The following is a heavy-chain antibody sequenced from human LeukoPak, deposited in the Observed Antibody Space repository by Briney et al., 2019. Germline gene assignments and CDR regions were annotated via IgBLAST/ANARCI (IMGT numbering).Heavy chain of an antibody. Sequence: GGSLRLSCAASGFTFSSYEMNWVRQAPGKGLEWVSYISSSGSTIYYADSVKGRFTISRDNAKNSLYLQMNSLRAEDTAVYYCAGLGTYAFDIWGQGTMVTVSS. J-gene: IGHJ3*02. CDR1: GFTFSSYE. V-gene: IGHV3-48*03. CDR2: ISSSGSTI. CDR3: AGLGTYAFDI. D-gene: IGHD3-16*01.